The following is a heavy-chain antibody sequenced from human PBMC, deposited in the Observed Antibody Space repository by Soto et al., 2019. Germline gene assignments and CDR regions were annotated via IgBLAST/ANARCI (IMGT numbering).Heavy chain of an antibody. D-gene: IGHD3-10*01. CDR1: SGSISSSNW. Sequence: QVQLQESGPGLVKPSGTLSLTCAVSSGSISSSNWWSWVRQPPGKGLEWIGEIYHSGSTNYNPSLKSRVTISVDKSKNQFSLKLSSVTAADTAVYYCASAPGGFAASSWFDPWGQGTLVTVSS. CDR2: IYHSGST. CDR3: ASAPGGFAASSWFDP. V-gene: IGHV4-4*02. J-gene: IGHJ5*02.